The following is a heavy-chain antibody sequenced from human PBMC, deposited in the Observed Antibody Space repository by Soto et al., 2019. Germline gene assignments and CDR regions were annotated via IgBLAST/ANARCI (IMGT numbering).Heavy chain of an antibody. CDR3: ARRYCSDSYCSYFDY. CDR1: GGSVSGYF. V-gene: IGHV4-34*01. J-gene: IGHJ4*02. CDR2: INRSGTT. D-gene: IGHD2-15*01. Sequence: SETLSLTCAVYGGSVSGYFWSWIRQPPGKGLEWIGEINRSGTTSYSPSLDSRVTTSVDTSKNQFSLRLSSVTAADTAIYYCARRYCSDSYCSYFDYWGRGTPVTVS.